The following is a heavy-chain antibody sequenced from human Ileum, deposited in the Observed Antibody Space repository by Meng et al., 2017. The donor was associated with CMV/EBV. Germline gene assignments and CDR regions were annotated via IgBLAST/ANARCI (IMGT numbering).Heavy chain of an antibody. D-gene: IGHD3-3*02. CDR2: ISYSGTT. J-gene: IGHJ4*02. Sequence: RGSGPGRVNPSETLSLTCSVAGCSTTDYWGWIRQPPGKGLEWIGSISYSGTTYYNPSLKSRLTVSLDTSKTQFSLMLTSVTAADTAVYYCARDMSIRWFYYWGQATLVTVSS. CDR3: ARDMSIRWFYY. CDR1: GCSTTDY. V-gene: IGHV4-39*07.